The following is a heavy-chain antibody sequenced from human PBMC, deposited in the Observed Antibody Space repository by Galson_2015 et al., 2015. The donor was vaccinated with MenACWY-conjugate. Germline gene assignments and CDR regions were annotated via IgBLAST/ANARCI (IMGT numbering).Heavy chain of an antibody. CDR2: ISYDGGNK. Sequence: SLRLSCAASGFTFSHYAMHWVRQAPGKGLQWMTFISYDGGNKYFADSVKGRFTISRDDSKNTLYLQVNSLRPEDTAIYYCARGGGGGGRDLDYWGQGTLVTVSS. CDR3: ARGGGGGGRDLDY. D-gene: IGHD3-16*01. CDR1: GFTFSHYA. J-gene: IGHJ4*02. V-gene: IGHV3-30*04.